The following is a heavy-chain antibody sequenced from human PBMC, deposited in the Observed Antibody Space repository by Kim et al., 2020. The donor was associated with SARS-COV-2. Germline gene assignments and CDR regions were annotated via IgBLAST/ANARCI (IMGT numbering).Heavy chain of an antibody. V-gene: IGHV3-23*01. CDR3: AKDLHGSGWLIGTYYFDY. Sequence: GRLTISRENSKNTLYLQMNSLRAEDTAVYYCAKDLHGSGWLIGTYYFDYWGQGTLVTVSS. D-gene: IGHD6-19*01. J-gene: IGHJ4*02.